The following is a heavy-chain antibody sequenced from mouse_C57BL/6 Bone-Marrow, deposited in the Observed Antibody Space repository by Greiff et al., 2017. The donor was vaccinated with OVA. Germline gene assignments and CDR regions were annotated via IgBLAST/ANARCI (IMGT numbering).Heavy chain of an antibody. V-gene: IGHV5-12*01. Sequence: RLAWVAYISNGGGSTYYPDTVKGRFTISRDNAKNTLYLQMSRLKSEDTAMYYCARQGGYWGQGTTLTVSS. J-gene: IGHJ2*01. CDR2: ISNGGGST. CDR3: ARQGGY.